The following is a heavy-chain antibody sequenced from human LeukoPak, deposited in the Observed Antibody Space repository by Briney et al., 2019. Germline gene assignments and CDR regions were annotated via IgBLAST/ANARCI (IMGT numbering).Heavy chain of an antibody. CDR2: FIPIFGTA. CDR1: GGTFISYA. CDR3: ARDRAYYDSSGYYFDY. V-gene: IGHV1-69*13. Sequence: ASVKVSCKASGGTFISYAISWVRQAPGQGLEWMGGFIPIFGTANYAQKFQGRVTITADESTSTAYMELSSLRSEDTAVYYCARDRAYYDSSGYYFDYWGQGTLVTVSS. J-gene: IGHJ4*02. D-gene: IGHD3-22*01.